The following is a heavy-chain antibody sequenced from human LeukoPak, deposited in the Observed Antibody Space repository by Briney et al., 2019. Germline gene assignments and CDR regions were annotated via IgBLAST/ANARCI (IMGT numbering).Heavy chain of an antibody. D-gene: IGHD3-22*01. CDR1: GYTLTELS. J-gene: IGHJ3*02. CDR3: ATVTYYYDSSGFAFDI. V-gene: IGHV1-24*01. CDR2: FDPEDGET. Sequence: ASVKVSCKVSGYTLTELSMHWVRQAPGKELEWMGGFDPEDGETNYAQKFQGRVTMTEDTSTDTAYMELSSLRSEDTAVYYCATVTYYYDSSGFAFDIWGQGTMVTASS.